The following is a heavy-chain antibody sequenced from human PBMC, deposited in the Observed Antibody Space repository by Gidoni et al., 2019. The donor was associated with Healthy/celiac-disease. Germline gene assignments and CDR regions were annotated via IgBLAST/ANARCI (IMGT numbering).Heavy chain of an antibody. V-gene: IGHV5-51*01. J-gene: IGHJ6*02. CDR3: ARNGAAAGTVGYYYGMDV. CDR2: IYPGDSDT. Sequence: EVQLVQSGAEVKKPGESLKISCKGSGYSFTSYWIGWVRQMPGKGLEWMGIIYPGDSDTRYSPSFQGQVTISADKSISTAYLQWSSLKASDTAMYYCARNGAAAGTVGYYYGMDVWGQGTTVTVSS. D-gene: IGHD6-13*01. CDR1: GYSFTSYW.